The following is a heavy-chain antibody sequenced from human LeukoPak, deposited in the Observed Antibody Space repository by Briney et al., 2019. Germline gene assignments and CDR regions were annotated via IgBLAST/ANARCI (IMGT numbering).Heavy chain of an antibody. J-gene: IGHJ3*02. CDR3: TRDCSGGSCWGDAFDI. Sequence: GRSLRLSCIASGFTFGDYAMSWVRQAPGKGLEWVCFIRSKAYGGTTEYAASVKSRFSISRDDSKSIAYLQMNSLRTEDTAVFYCTRDCSGGSCWGDAFDIWGQGTMVTVSS. CDR1: GFTFGDYA. V-gene: IGHV3-49*04. CDR2: IRSKAYGGTT. D-gene: IGHD2-15*01.